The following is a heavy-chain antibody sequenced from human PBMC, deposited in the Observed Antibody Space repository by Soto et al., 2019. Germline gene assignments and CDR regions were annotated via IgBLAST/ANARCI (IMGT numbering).Heavy chain of an antibody. CDR3: ARTSKLRYFIA. D-gene: IGHD3-9*01. CDR2: INHSGST. CDR1: GGSFSGYY. V-gene: IGHV4-34*01. Sequence: SETLSVTCAVYGGSFSGYYWSWIRQPPGKGLEWIGEINHSGSTNYNPSLKSRVTISVDTSKNQFSLKLSSVTAADTAVYYCARTSKLRYFIAWGQGTLVTVSS. J-gene: IGHJ4*02.